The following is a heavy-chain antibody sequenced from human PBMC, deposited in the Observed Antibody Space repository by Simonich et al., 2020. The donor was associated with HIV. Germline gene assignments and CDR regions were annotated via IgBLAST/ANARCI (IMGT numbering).Heavy chain of an antibody. D-gene: IGHD1-26*01. J-gene: IGHJ3*02. CDR1: GYTFTDYN. CDR2: VDPNSGGT. V-gene: IGHV1-2*06. CDR3: ATHGPGSYSSALDI. Sequence: QVQLVQSGAEVKKPGASVKVSCKASGYTFTDYNIHWVRQDPGHGLEWMGRVDPNSGGTDYPQKLQSRVTMTRDKSITTAYMELSRLRSDDTAFYYCATHGPGSYSSALDIWGQGTMVTVSS.